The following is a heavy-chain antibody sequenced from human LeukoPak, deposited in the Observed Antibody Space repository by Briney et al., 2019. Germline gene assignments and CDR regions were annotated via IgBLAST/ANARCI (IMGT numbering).Heavy chain of an antibody. D-gene: IGHD6-13*01. V-gene: IGHV4-34*01. CDR2: INHSGST. Sequence: PSETLSLTCAVYGGSFSGYYWSWIRQPPGKGLEWIGEINHSGSTNYSPSLKSRVTISVDTSKNQFSLKLSSVTAADTAVYYCARRSWGNFDYWGQGTLVTVSS. CDR1: GGSFSGYY. J-gene: IGHJ4*02. CDR3: ARRSWGNFDY.